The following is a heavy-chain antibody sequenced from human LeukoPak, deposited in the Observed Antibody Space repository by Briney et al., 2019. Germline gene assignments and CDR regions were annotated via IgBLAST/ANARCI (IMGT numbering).Heavy chain of an antibody. V-gene: IGHV4-61*02. J-gene: IGHJ6*03. D-gene: IGHD3-3*01. CDR3: ARVGGYDFWSGYYYYYMDV. CDR2: IYTSGST. CDR1: GGSISSGSYY. Sequence: PSETLSLTCTVSGGSISSGSYYWSWIRQPAGKGLEWIGRIYTSGSTNYNPSLKSRVTISVDTSKNQFSLKLSSVTAADTAVYYCARVGGYDFWSGYYYYYMDVWGKGTTVTVSS.